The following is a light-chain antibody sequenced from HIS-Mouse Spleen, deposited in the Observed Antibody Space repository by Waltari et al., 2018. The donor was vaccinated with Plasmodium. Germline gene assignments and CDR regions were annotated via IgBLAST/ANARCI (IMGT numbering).Light chain of an antibody. CDR3: SSYAGSNNFVV. CDR1: SSVVGGSNY. CDR2: DVS. J-gene: IGLJ2*01. V-gene: IGLV2-11*01. Sequence: QSALTQPRSVSGSPGQSVTISCTGTSSVVGGSNYVSWYQQHPGQAPKLMIYDVSKRPSGVPDRFSGSKSGNTASLTVSGLQAEDEADYYCSSYAGSNNFVVFGGGTKLTVL.